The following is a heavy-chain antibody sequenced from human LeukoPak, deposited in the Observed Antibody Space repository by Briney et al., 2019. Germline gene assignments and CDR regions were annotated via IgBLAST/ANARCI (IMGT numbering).Heavy chain of an antibody. D-gene: IGHD4-17*01. CDR2: VYTSGTT. CDR1: DGSISSGTYY. Sequence: SETLSLTCSVSDGSISSGTYYWSWIRQPAGKGLEWIGRVYTSGTTNYNPSLKSRVTISIDTSKNQFSLNLSSVTAADTAVYYCARDRLRNFYYYMDVWGKGTTVTVSS. V-gene: IGHV4-61*02. J-gene: IGHJ6*03. CDR3: ARDRLRNFYYYMDV.